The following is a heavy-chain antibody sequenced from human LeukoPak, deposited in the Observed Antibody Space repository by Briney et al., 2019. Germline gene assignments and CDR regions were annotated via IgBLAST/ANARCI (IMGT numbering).Heavy chain of an antibody. CDR3: ARDIDSGYDFRISWIMDY. D-gene: IGHD5-12*01. V-gene: IGHV3-21*01. Sequence: PGGSLRLSCAASGFTFSSYSMSWVRQAPGKGLEGASSISSSSSYIYYADSVKGRFTISRDNAKNSLYLQMNSLRAEDTAVYYCARDIDSGYDFRISWIMDYWGQGTLVTVSS. CDR2: ISSSSSYI. J-gene: IGHJ4*02. CDR1: GFTFSSYS.